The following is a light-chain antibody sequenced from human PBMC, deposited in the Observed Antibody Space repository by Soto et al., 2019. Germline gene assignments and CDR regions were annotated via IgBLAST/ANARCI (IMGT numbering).Light chain of an antibody. CDR2: KAS. V-gene: IGKV1-5*03. CDR3: QQYNSYPYS. CDR1: QTIFSW. Sequence: FQMTQSPSTLSASVGDRVNITYRASQTIFSWLAWYQQKPGKAPKLLIYKASSLESGVPSSYSGSGSGTEFTLTISGLQPDDFATYFCQQYNSYPYSFGQGTKLEIK. J-gene: IGKJ2*03.